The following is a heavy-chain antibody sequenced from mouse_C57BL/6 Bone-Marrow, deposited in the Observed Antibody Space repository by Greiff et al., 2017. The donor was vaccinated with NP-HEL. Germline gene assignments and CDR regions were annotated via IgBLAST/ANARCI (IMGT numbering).Heavy chain of an antibody. V-gene: IGHV1-81*01. J-gene: IGHJ3*01. CDR2: ILPGSGST. CDR3: ARDYGSSYSAWFAY. CDR1: GYTFTSYG. D-gene: IGHD1-1*01. Sequence: QVQLKQSGAELARPGASVKLSCKASGYTFTSYGISWVKQRTGQGLEWIGEILPGSGSTNYNEKFKGKATFTADTSSNTAYMQLSSLTTEDSAIYYCARDYGSSYSAWFAYWGQGTLVTVSA.